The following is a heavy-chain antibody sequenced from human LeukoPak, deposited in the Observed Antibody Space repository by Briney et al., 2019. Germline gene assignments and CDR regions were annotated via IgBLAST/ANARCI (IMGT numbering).Heavy chain of an antibody. CDR2: TYYRSKWYN. D-gene: IGHD4-17*01. V-gene: IGHV6-1*01. J-gene: IGHJ6*03. CDR3: ARVSAGDYVSFYYYYYYMDV. CDR1: GDSVSSSSGI. Sequence: SQTLSLTCAISGDSVSSSSGIWNWIRQSPSRGLEWLGRTYYRSKWYNDYGGSVKSRITINPDTSKNQFSLKLSSVTAADTAVYYCARVSAGDYVSFYYYYYYMDVWGKGTTVTVSS.